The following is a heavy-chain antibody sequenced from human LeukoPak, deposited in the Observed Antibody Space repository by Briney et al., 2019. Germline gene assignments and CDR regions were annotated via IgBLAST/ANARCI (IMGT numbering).Heavy chain of an antibody. J-gene: IGHJ5*02. CDR1: GFTFSSYW. V-gene: IGHV3-74*01. CDR2: INSDGSTT. CDR3: AKGVSIAARPDWFDP. Sequence: GGSLRLSCAGSGFTFSSYWMHWVRQPPGKGLVWVSRINSDGSTTNYADSVQGRFTISRDNAKNTLYLQMNSLRAEDTAVYYCAKGVSIAARPDWFDPWGQGTLVTVSS. D-gene: IGHD6-6*01.